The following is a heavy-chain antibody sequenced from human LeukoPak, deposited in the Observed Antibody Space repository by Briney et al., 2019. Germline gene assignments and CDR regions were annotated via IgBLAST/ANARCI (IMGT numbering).Heavy chain of an antibody. CDR3: AKGADWFDP. CDR1: GFTFSSYA. CDR2: ISYDGSNK. Sequence: QSGGSLRLSCAASGFTFSSYAMHWVRQAPGKGLEWVAVISYDGSNKYYADSVKGRFTISRDNSKNTLYLQMNSLRAEDTAVYYCAKGADWFDPWGQGTLVTVSS. V-gene: IGHV3-30*04. J-gene: IGHJ5*02.